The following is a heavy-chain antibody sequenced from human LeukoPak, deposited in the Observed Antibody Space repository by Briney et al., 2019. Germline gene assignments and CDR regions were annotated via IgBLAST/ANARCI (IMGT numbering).Heavy chain of an antibody. V-gene: IGHV1-18*01. CDR1: GYTFTSYG. Sequence: ASVKVSCKASGYTFTSYGISWVRQAPGQGLEWMGWISAYNGNTNYAQKLQGRVTMTTDTSTSTAYMELRSLRSDDTAMYYCARPPRYCSSTSCYDFDYWGQGTLVTVSS. CDR3: ARPPRYCSSTSCYDFDY. CDR2: ISAYNGNT. J-gene: IGHJ4*02. D-gene: IGHD2-2*01.